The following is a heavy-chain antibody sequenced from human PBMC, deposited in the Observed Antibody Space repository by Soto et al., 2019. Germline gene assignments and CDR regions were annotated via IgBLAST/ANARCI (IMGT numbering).Heavy chain of an antibody. D-gene: IGHD4-4*01. J-gene: IGHJ6*02. CDR1: GFSLSTSGVG. CDR3: AHSFDSNYFFMDV. CDR2: IYWYDDK. Sequence: QITLKESGPALVKPTQTLTLTCTFSGFSLSTSGVGVGWICQPPGKALEWLALIYWYDDKGYSPSLKIRLTITKDTSKNQVVLTRTNMDPVDTATYYCAHSFDSNYFFMDVWGQGTTFTVSS. V-gene: IGHV2-5*01.